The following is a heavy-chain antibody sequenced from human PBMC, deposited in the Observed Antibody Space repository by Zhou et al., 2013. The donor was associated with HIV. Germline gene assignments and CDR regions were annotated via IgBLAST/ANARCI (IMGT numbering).Heavy chain of an antibody. CDR2: INPNSGKS. J-gene: IGHJ4*02. CDR1: GYTFTSYD. D-gene: IGHD3-10*01. V-gene: IGHV1-8*01. CDR3: ARGGSGSGSYWGLMN. Sequence: QVQLVQSGAEVKKPGASVKVSCKASGYTFTSYDMHWVRQASGQGLEWMGWINPNSGKSYYAERFQGRVTMTRDTSTSTAYMELSSLRSDDTAVYYCARGGSGSGSYWGLMNWGQGTLVTVSS.